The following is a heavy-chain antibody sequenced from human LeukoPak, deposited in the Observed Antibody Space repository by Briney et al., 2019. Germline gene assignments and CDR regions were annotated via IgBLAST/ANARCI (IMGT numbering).Heavy chain of an antibody. CDR2: ISYDGSNK. D-gene: IGHD6-19*01. CDR1: RFTFGLSS. V-gene: IGHV3-30-3*01. Sequence: GGSLRLSCAASRFTFGLSSMTWVRQAPGKGLEWVAVISYDGSNKYYADSVKGRFTISRDNSKNTLYLQMNSLRAEDTAVYYCARDKSGAVAGYFDYWGQGTLVTVSS. J-gene: IGHJ4*02. CDR3: ARDKSGAVAGYFDY.